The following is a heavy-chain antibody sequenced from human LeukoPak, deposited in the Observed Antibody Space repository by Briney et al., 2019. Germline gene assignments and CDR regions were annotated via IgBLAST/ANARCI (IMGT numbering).Heavy chain of an antibody. CDR1: GGTFSSYA. D-gene: IGHD3-3*01. CDR3: ARGYDFWSGYSPHYCYYYMDV. J-gene: IGHJ6*03. CDR2: IIPIFGTA. V-gene: IGHV1-69*05. Sequence: GASVKVSCKASGGTFSSYAISWVRQAPGQGLEWMGGIIPIFGTANYAQKFQGRVTITTDESTSTAYMELSSLRSEDTAVYYCARGYDFWSGYSPHYCYYYMDVWGKGTTVTVSS.